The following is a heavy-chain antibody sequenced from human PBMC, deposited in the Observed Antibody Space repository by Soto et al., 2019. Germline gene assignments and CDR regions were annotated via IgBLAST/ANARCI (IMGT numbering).Heavy chain of an antibody. Sequence: RASVKVSCKASGGTFSSYAISWVRQAPGQGLEWMGGIIPIFGTANYAQKFQGRVTITADESTSTAYMELSSLRSEDTAVYYCASGGGYNFRSYYYYGMDVWGQGTTVTVSS. D-gene: IGHD1-26*01. CDR3: ASGGGYNFRSYYYYGMDV. J-gene: IGHJ6*02. V-gene: IGHV1-69*13. CDR1: GGTFSSYA. CDR2: IIPIFGTA.